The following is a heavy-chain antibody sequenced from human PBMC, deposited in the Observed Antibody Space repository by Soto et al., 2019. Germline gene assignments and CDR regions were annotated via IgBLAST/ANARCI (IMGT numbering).Heavy chain of an antibody. CDR2: SNPNSGDT. CDR1: GYTFTGQY. V-gene: IGHV1-2*02. Sequence: ASVKVSCKASGYTFTGQYRHWVRQAPGQGVGRMGWSNPNSGDTNYARRFRGRVTMTRETSIGTTYRELSSLRSKDTAIYYSARESSGINLYGMDVWGQGTTVTVSS. J-gene: IGHJ6*02. CDR3: ARESSGINLYGMDV. D-gene: IGHD1-1*01.